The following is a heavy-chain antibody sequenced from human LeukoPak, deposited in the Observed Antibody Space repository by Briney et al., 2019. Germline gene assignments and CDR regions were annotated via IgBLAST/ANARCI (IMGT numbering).Heavy chain of an antibody. J-gene: IGHJ3*02. CDR2: INHSGST. Sequence: SETLSLTCAVYGGSFSGYYWSWIRQPPGKGLEWIGEINHSGSTNYNPSLKSRVTISVDTSRNQFSLKLSSVTAADTAVYYCARGRVDSSGYFRSAFDIWGQGTMVTVSS. V-gene: IGHV4-34*01. CDR1: GGSFSGYY. D-gene: IGHD3-22*01. CDR3: ARGRVDSSGYFRSAFDI.